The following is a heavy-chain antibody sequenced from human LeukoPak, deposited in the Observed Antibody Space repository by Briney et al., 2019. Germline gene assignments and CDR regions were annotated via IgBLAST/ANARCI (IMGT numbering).Heavy chain of an antibody. CDR2: INPSGGST. J-gene: IGHJ3*02. D-gene: IGHD3-22*01. CDR3: ARDLLDYYDSSGYPEYAFDI. CDR1: GYTFTSYY. V-gene: IGHV1-46*01. Sequence: ASVKVSCKASGYTFTSYYMHWVRQAPGQGLEWMGIINPSGGSTSCAQKFQGRVTMTRDTSTNTVYMELSSLRSDDTAVYYCARDLLDYYDSSGYPEYAFDIWGQGPMVTVSS.